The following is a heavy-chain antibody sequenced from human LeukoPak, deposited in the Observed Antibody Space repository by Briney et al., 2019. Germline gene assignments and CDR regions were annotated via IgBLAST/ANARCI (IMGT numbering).Heavy chain of an antibody. J-gene: IGHJ4*02. Sequence: GGSLRLSCAASGFTFSSYAMSWVRQAPGKGLEWVSAISGSGGSTYYADSVKGQFTISRDNSKNSLYLQMNSLRDEDTAVYYCARGKIGYYYGDYDGYWGQGTLVTVSS. V-gene: IGHV3-23*01. CDR3: ARGKIGYYYGDYDGY. CDR1: GFTFSSYA. D-gene: IGHD4-17*01. CDR2: ISGSGGST.